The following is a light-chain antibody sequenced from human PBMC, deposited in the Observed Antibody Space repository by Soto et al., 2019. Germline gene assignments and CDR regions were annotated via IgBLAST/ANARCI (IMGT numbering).Light chain of an antibody. J-gene: IGKJ1*01. V-gene: IGKV3-20*01. Sequence: EIVLTQSPGTLSLSPGERATLSCRANQSVDSNFLAWNQQKLGQAPRLLIYATSTRATGIPDRFSGSGSGTVFTLTISRLDPEDLAVYYCQKYGRSPWLTFGRGTKVEV. CDR1: QSVDSNF. CDR2: ATS. CDR3: QKYGRSPWLT.